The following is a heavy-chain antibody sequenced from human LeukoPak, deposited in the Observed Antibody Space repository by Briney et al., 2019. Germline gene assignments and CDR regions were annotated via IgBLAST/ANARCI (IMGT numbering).Heavy chain of an antibody. CDR3: ARVWFGELLLDY. J-gene: IGHJ4*02. D-gene: IGHD3-10*01. CDR1: GYTFTSYY. Sequence: GASVKVSCKASGYTFTSYYMHWVRQAPGQGLEWMGIINPSGGSTSYAQKFQGRVTMTRDTSTSTAYMELSSLRSEDTAVYYCARVWFGELLLDYWGQGTLVTVSS. V-gene: IGHV1-46*01. CDR2: INPSGGST.